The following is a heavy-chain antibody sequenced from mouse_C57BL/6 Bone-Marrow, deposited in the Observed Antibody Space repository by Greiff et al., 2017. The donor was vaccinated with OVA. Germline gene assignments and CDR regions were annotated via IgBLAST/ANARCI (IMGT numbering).Heavy chain of an antibody. CDR2: ISDGGSYT. J-gene: IGHJ3*01. CDR3: ARGGLGQGFAY. V-gene: IGHV5-4*03. Sequence: EVKLVESGGGLVKPGGSLKLSCAASGFTFSSYAMSWVRQTPEKRLEWVATISDGGSYTYYPDNVKGRFTISRDNAKNNLYLQMSHLKSEDTAMYYCARGGLGQGFAYWGQGTLVTVSA. CDR1: GFTFSSYA. D-gene: IGHD4-1*01.